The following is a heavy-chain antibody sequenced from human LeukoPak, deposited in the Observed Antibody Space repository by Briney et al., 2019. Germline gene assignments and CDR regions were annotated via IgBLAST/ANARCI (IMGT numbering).Heavy chain of an antibody. CDR2: IHTSGST. J-gene: IGHJ4*02. CDR1: GGSISNYH. V-gene: IGHV4-4*07. Sequence: SETPSLTCTVSGGSISNYHWSWIRQPAGKGLDGIGQIHTSGSTNYNPPLKSRVSVSIDTTEDQVSLTIRSVTAADTAFYYCARRDISSGWSFDYWGQGTLVTVSS. D-gene: IGHD6-19*01. CDR3: ARRDISSGWSFDY.